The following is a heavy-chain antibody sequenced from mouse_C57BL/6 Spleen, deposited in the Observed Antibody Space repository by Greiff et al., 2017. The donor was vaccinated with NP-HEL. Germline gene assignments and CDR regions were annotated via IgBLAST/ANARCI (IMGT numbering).Heavy chain of an antibody. J-gene: IGHJ2*01. CDR1: GYTFTDYY. CDR2: IYPGSGNT. V-gene: IGHV1-76*01. CDR3: ARRYFDY. Sequence: VQLVESGAELVRPGASVKLSCKASGYTFTDYYINWVKQRPGQGLEWIARIYPGSGNTYYNEKFKGKATLTAEKSSSTAYMQLSSLTSEDSAVYFCARRYFDYWGQGTTLTVSS.